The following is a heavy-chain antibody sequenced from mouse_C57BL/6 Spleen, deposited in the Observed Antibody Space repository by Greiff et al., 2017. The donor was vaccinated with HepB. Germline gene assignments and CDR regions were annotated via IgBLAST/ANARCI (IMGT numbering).Heavy chain of an antibody. CDR3: ATYVGYAMDY. CDR2: IDPSDSYT. V-gene: IGHV1-50*01. Sequence: VQLQQSGAELVKPGASVKLSCKASGYTFTSYWMQWVKQRPGQGLEWIGEIDPSDSYTNYNQKFKGKATLTVDTSSSTAYMQLSSLTSEDSAVYYCATYVGYAMDYWGQGTSVTVSS. D-gene: IGHD5-1*01. J-gene: IGHJ4*01. CDR1: GYTFTSYW.